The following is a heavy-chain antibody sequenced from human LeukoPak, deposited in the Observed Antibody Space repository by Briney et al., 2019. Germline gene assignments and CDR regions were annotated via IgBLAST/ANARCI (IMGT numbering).Heavy chain of an antibody. J-gene: IGHJ4*02. CDR2: IYYSGST. CDR1: GDSISTYY. Sequence: SETLSLTCTVSGDSISTYYWSWIRQPPGKGLEWIGYIYYSGSTTYNPSLKSRVTISVDTSKNQFSLKLSSVTAADTAIYYCARGRAPENWGQGSLVTVSS. V-gene: IGHV4-59*12. CDR3: ARGRAPEN.